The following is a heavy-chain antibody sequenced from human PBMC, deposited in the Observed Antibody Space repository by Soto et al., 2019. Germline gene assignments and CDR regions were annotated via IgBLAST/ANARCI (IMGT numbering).Heavy chain of an antibody. D-gene: IGHD3-22*01. J-gene: IGHJ4*02. V-gene: IGHV4-30-4*01. Sequence: SETLSLTCTVSGGSISSGDYYWSWIRQPPGKGLEWIGYIYYSGSTYYNPSLKSRVTISVDTSKNQFSLKLSSVTAADTAVYYCARGDYYDSSAQALIYWGQGTLVTVSS. CDR1: GGSISSGDYY. CDR2: IYYSGST. CDR3: ARGDYYDSSAQALIY.